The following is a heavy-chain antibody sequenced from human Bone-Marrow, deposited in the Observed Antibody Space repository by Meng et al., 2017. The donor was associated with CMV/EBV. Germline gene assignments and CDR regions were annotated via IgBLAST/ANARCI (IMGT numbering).Heavy chain of an antibody. CDR3: ARDLDYGDYASDY. CDR1: GYTFTGYY. V-gene: IGHV1-2*02. D-gene: IGHD4-17*01. Sequence: QVQLVLCGAEVKKPGASVKVSCKASGYTFTGYYMHLVRQAPGPGLGWMGWINPNSGGTNYAQKFQGRVTMTRDTSISTAYMELSRLRSDDTAVYYCARDLDYGDYASDYWGQGTLVTVSS. CDR2: INPNSGGT. J-gene: IGHJ4*02.